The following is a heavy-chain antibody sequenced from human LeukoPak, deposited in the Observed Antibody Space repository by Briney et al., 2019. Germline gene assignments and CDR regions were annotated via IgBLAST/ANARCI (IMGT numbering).Heavy chain of an antibody. CDR3: ANGDVAARALHFGY. CDR2: IIPIFGTA. J-gene: IGHJ4*02. V-gene: IGHV1-69*05. Sequence: GASVKVSCKASGGTFSSYAISWVRQAPGQGLEWMGGIIPIFGTANYAQKFQGRVTITTDESTSTAYMELSSLRSEDTAVYYCANGDVAARALHFGYWGQGTLVTVSS. CDR1: GGTFSSYA. D-gene: IGHD6-6*01.